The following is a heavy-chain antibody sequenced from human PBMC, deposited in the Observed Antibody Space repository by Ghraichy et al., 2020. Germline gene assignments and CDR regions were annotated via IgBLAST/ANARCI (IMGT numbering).Heavy chain of an antibody. D-gene: IGHD6-13*01. CDR2: IIGGGTSV. J-gene: IGHJ4*02. CDR3: ARVGDTAAAGTSDY. V-gene: IGHV3-11*01. Sequence: GGSLRLSCAASGFTFSDYYMSWLRQVPGKGLQWVSYIIGGGTSVSYADSVRGRFTVSRDNAKSSLYLQMNSLRTEDAAVYFCARVGDTAAAGTSDYWGLGTLVNLSS. CDR1: GFTFSDYY.